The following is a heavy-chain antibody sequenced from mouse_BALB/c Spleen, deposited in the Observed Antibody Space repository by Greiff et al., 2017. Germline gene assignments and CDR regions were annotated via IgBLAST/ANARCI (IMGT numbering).Heavy chain of an antibody. V-gene: IGHV5-9-4*01. J-gene: IGHJ3*01. D-gene: IGHD1-1*01. CDR2: ISSGGSYT. Sequence: EVKLVESGGGLVKPGGSLKLSCAASGFTFSSYAMSWVRQSPEKRLEWVAEISSGGSYTYYPDTVTGRFTISRDNAKNTLYLEMSSLRSEDTAMYYCASSYPAWFAYWGQGTLVTVSA. CDR1: GFTFSSYA. CDR3: ASSYPAWFAY.